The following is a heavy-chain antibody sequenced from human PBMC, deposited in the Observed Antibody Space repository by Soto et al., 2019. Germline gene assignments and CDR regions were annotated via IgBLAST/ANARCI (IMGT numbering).Heavy chain of an antibody. CDR1: GGSVSSGSYY. CDR3: ARESREIFDH. D-gene: IGHD6-13*01. V-gene: IGHV4-61*01. Sequence: SETLSLTCTVSGGSVSSGSYYWSWIRQPPGKGLEWIGYIYYSGSTNYNPSLKSRVTISVDTSKNQFSLKLSSVTAADTAVYYWARESREIFDHWGQGTLVTVSS. CDR2: IYYSGST. J-gene: IGHJ4*02.